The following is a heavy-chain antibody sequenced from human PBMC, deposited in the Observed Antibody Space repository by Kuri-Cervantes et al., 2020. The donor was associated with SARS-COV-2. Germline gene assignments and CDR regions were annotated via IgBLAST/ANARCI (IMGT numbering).Heavy chain of an antibody. V-gene: IGHV4-34*01. Sequence: SETLSLTCAFYGESFSGYYWNWIRQSPGKGLEWIGEVNHRGSTNYNPSLKSRVTMSVDTSKNQFSLKLSSVTAADTAVYYCARGGTLRTYYDFWSGPNHLLANWFDPWGQGTLVTVSS. CDR3: ARGGTLRTYYDFWSGPNHLLANWFDP. CDR1: GESFSGYY. CDR2: VNHRGST. D-gene: IGHD3-3*01. J-gene: IGHJ5*02.